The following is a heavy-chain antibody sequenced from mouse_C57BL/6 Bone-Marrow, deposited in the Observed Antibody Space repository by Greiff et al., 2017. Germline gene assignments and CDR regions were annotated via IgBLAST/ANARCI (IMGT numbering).Heavy chain of an antibody. Sequence: EVQGVESGGGLVKPGGSLKLSCAASGFTFSSYTMSWVRQTPEKRLEWVATISDGGSYTYYPDNVKGRFTISRDNAKNNLYLQMSHLKSEDTAMYYCARDEGLRFYAMDYWGQGTSVTVSS. CDR1: GFTFSSYT. D-gene: IGHD2-4*01. CDR3: ARDEGLRFYAMDY. V-gene: IGHV5-4*01. CDR2: ISDGGSYT. J-gene: IGHJ4*01.